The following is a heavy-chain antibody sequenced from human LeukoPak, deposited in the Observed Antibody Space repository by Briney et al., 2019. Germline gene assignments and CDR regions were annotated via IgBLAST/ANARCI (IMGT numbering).Heavy chain of an antibody. Sequence: GGSLRLSCAASGFTFSSYWMSWVRQAPGKGLEWVANIKQDGSEKYYVDSVKGRFTISRDNAKNSLYLQMNSLRVEDTAVYYCAREGFYDSSGYYRWGQGTLVTVSS. V-gene: IGHV3-7*01. J-gene: IGHJ4*02. CDR1: GFTFSSYW. D-gene: IGHD3-22*01. CDR2: IKQDGSEK. CDR3: AREGFYDSSGYYR.